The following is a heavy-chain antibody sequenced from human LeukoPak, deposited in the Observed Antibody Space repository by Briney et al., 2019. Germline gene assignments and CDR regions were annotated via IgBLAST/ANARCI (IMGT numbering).Heavy chain of an antibody. CDR2: ISGSGGST. J-gene: IGHJ4*02. D-gene: IGHD1-26*01. CDR1: GFTFSSYA. CDR3: AKDTYSTSPYYFDY. Sequence: GGSPRLSCAASGFTFSSYAMSWARQAPGKGLEWVSAISGSGGSTYYADSVKGRFTISRDNSKNTLYLQMNSLRAEDTAVYYCAKDTYSTSPYYFDYWGQGTLVTVSS. V-gene: IGHV3-23*01.